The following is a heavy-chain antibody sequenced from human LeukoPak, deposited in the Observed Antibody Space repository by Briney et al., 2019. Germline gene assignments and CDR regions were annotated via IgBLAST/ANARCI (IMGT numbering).Heavy chain of an antibody. CDR3: ARDLKTRGVIIPDAFDI. J-gene: IGHJ3*02. CDR1: GYTFTSYG. V-gene: IGHV1-18*01. D-gene: IGHD3-10*01. CDR2: ISAYNGNT. Sequence: ASVKVSCKASGYTFTSYGISWVRQAPGQGLECMGWISAYNGNTNYAQKLQGRVTMTTDTSTSTAYMELRSLRSDDTAVYYCARDLKTRGVIIPDAFDIWGQGTMVTVSS.